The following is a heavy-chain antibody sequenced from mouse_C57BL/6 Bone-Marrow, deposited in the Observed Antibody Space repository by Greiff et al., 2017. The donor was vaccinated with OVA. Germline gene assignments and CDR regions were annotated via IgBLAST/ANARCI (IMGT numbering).Heavy chain of an antibody. CDR1: GYTFTSYG. V-gene: IGHV1-81*01. J-gene: IGHJ3*01. Sequence: VQLQQSGAELARPGASVKLSCKASGYTFTSYGISWVKQRTGQGLEWIGEIYPRSGNTYYNEKFKGKATLTADKSSSTAYMELRSLTSEDSAVYFCARVVSGFAYWGQGTLVTVSA. CDR3: ARVVSGFAY. CDR2: IYPRSGNT. D-gene: IGHD1-1*02.